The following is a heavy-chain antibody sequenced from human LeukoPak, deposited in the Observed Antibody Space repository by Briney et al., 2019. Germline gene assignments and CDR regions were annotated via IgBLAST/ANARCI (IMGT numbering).Heavy chain of an antibody. CDR2: ITASGDRT. V-gene: IGHV3-23*01. CDR3: ARRDIVVVVSASDY. CDR1: GFTFGDYV. Sequence: GGSLRLSCAASGFTFGDYVMIWVRQAPGKGLEWVTGITASGDRTFYGDSVRGRFTVSRDNSKNTVYLQMNSLRVDDTAVYYCARRDIVVVVSASDYWGQGTLVTVSS. J-gene: IGHJ4*02. D-gene: IGHD2-15*01.